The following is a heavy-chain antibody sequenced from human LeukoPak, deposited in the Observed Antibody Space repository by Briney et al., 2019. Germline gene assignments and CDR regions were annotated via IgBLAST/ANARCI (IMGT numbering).Heavy chain of an antibody. CDR2: IYYSGST. CDR3: AATTIVVAGYFDL. CDR1: GGSISSSSYY. V-gene: IGHV4-39*01. J-gene: IGHJ2*01. D-gene: IGHD3-22*01. Sequence: SETLSLTCTVSGGSISSSSYYWGWIRQPPGKGLEWIGSIYYSGSTYYNPSLKSRVTISVDTSKNQFSLKLSSVTAADTAVYYCAATTIVVAGYFDLWGRGTLVTVSS.